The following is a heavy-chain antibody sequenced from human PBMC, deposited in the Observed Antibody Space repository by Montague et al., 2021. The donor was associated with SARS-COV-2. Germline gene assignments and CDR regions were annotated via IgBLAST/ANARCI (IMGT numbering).Heavy chain of an antibody. CDR2: VYSSGTT. CDR3: ATLTQSNDDF. Sequence: SETLSLTCTVSSDSINFYYWGWIRQPPGKRLEWLGYVYSSGTTNYNPSLNSRIAISVDTSKNQFSLRLDSVTAADTAIYYCATLTQSNDDFWGQGALVTVS. D-gene: IGHD1-1*01. J-gene: IGHJ4*02. CDR1: SDSINFYY. V-gene: IGHV4-4*08.